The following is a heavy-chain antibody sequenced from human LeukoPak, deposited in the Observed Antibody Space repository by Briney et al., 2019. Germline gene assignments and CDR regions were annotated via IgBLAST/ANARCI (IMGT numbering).Heavy chain of an antibody. Sequence: GGSLRLSCAASGFTFDDYAMHWVRQAPGKGLEWVSLISGDGGSTYYADSVKGRFTISRDNSKNSLYLQMNSLRTEDTALYYCAKENSAYYYGSGSYSQHYYYGMDVWGQGTTVTVSS. J-gene: IGHJ6*02. CDR2: ISGDGGST. D-gene: IGHD3-10*01. CDR3: AKENSAYYYGSGSYSQHYYYGMDV. CDR1: GFTFDDYA. V-gene: IGHV3-43*02.